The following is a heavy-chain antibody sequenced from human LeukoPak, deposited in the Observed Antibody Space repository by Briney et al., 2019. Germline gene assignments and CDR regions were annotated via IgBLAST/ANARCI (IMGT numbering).Heavy chain of an antibody. J-gene: IGHJ4*02. CDR3: ARGRYYYDSSGYYRGYYFDC. Sequence: PGGSLRLSCAASGFTFSSYAMHWVRQAPGKGLEGVAVISYDGSNKYYADSVKGRFTISRDNSKNTLYLQMNSLRAEDTAVYYCARGRYYYDSSGYYRGYYFDCWGQGTLVTVSS. V-gene: IGHV3-30-3*01. CDR2: ISYDGSNK. CDR1: GFTFSSYA. D-gene: IGHD3-22*01.